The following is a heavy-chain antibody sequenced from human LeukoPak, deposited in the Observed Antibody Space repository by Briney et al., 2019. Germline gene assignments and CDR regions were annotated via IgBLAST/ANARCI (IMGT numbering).Heavy chain of an antibody. CDR1: GGTFSSYA. J-gene: IGHJ5*02. Sequence: ASVKVSCKASGGTFSSYAISWVRQAPGQGLEWMGRIIPILGIANYTQKFQGRVTITADKSTSTAYMELSSLRSEDTAVYYCARDGGSSSAGWFDPWGQGALVTVSS. CDR3: ARDGGSSSAGWFDP. CDR2: IIPILGIA. D-gene: IGHD6-6*01. V-gene: IGHV1-69*04.